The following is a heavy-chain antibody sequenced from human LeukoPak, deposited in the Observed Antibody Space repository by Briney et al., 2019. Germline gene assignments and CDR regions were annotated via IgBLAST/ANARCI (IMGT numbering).Heavy chain of an antibody. V-gene: IGHV3-33*01. CDR1: GFTFSSYG. J-gene: IGHJ4*02. D-gene: IGHD5-18*01. CDR3: ARDRGYSMYYFDY. Sequence: GGSLRLSCAASGFTFSSYGMHWVRQAPGKGLEWMAVIWYDGSNKYYADSVKGRFTITRDNSKNTLYLQMNSLRAEDTAVYYCARDRGYSMYYFDYWGQGTLVTVSS. CDR2: IWYDGSNK.